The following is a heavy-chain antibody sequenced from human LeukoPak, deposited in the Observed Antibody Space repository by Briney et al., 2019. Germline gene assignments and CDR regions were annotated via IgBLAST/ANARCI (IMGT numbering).Heavy chain of an antibody. CDR3: ARESNRRLHYYGIDV. Sequence: GGSLRLSCAASGFTFRSYTMNWVRQAPGKGLEWVSSISTSSSSINYADSLKGRFTISRDNAKNSLYLQMNSLRAEDTAVYYCARESNRRLHYYGIDVWGLGTTVTVSS. D-gene: IGHD2-15*01. CDR1: GFTFRSYT. V-gene: IGHV3-21*01. CDR2: ISTSSSSI. J-gene: IGHJ6*02.